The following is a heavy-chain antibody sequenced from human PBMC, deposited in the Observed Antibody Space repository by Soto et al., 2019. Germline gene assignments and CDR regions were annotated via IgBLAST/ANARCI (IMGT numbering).Heavy chain of an antibody. D-gene: IGHD6-13*01. CDR1: GDSIISSNW. J-gene: IGHJ4*02. V-gene: IGHV4-4*02. CDR3: APGLSSSWYSHNDS. Sequence: QVQLQESGPRLVKPSGTLSLTCGVSGDSIISSNWWSWVRQPLGKGLEWIGEIYHSGSTHYNPSLKSRVTMSVDKSKNHFSLKLTSVTAADTAVDFCAPGLSSSWYSHNDSWGQGTLVTVSS. CDR2: IYHSGST.